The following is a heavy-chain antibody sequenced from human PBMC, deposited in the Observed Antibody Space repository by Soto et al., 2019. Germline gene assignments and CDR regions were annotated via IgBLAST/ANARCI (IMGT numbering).Heavy chain of an antibody. CDR3: AKDRRYTHPSDSKRTHGMDV. J-gene: IGHJ6*02. V-gene: IGHV3-23*01. CDR2: ISGSGGST. CDR1: GFTFSSYA. D-gene: IGHD3-22*01. Sequence: GGSLRLSCAASGFTFSSYAMSWVRQAPGKGLEWVSAISGSGGSTYYADSVKGRFTISRDNSKNTLYLQMNSLRAEDTAVYYCAKDRRYTHPSDSKRTHGMDVWGQGTTVTVSS.